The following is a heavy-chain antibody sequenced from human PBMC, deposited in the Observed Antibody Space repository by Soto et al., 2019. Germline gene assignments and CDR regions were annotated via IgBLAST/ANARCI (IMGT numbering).Heavy chain of an antibody. V-gene: IGHV1-69*04. CDR2: IIPILGIA. J-gene: IGHJ6*02. D-gene: IGHD6-19*01. CDR1: GGTFSSYA. Sequence: ASVKVSCKASGGTFSSYAISWGRQAPGQGLEWMGRIIPILGIANYAQKFQGRVTITADKSTSTAYMELSSLRSEDTAVYYCARVGLVAVADYYYYYGMDVWGQGTTVTVSS. CDR3: ARVGLVAVADYYYYYGMDV.